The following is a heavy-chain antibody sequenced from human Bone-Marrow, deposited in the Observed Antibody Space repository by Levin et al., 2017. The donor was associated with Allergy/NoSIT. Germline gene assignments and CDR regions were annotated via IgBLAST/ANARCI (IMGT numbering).Heavy chain of an antibody. Sequence: GGSLRPSCEAFGFSVKSYGVQWVRQAPGKGLEWVSLISYDGGNQYYADSVEGRFTISRDDSKNIVFLQMNSLRPADTAVYYCARDQRRYGGNAGVFYTTDGWGQGTTVTVSS. J-gene: IGHJ6*02. CDR3: ARDQRRYGGNAGVFYTTDG. V-gene: IGHV3-30*03. D-gene: IGHD4-23*01. CDR2: ISYDGGNQ. CDR1: GFSVKSYG.